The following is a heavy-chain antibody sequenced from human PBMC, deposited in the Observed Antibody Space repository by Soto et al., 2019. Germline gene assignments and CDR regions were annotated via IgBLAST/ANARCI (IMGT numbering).Heavy chain of an antibody. J-gene: IGHJ4*02. Sequence: SETLSLTCTVSGGSVTNSSYYWGWIRQSPGKGLEWIGSVYYRGRSYSKSSVKSRVTISVDTSNNRFSLSLNSVTASDTAVYFCVSQRTTVPTQAYFDYWGPGALVTGSS. V-gene: IGHV4-39*01. D-gene: IGHD4-17*01. CDR2: VYYRGRS. CDR1: GGSVTNSSYY. CDR3: VSQRTTVPTQAYFDY.